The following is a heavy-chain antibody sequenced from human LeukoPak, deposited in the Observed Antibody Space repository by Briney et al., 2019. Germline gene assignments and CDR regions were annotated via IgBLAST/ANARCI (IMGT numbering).Heavy chain of an antibody. Sequence: PSETLSLTCTVSGGSISSYYWSWIRQPPGKGLEWIGYIYTSGSTNYNPSLKSRVTISVDTSKNQFSLKLSSVTAADTAVYYCARAYYDSSGYYYLPSFDYWGQGTLVTVSS. CDR1: GGSISSYY. J-gene: IGHJ4*02. CDR3: ARAYYDSSGYYYLPSFDY. CDR2: IYTSGST. D-gene: IGHD3-22*01. V-gene: IGHV4-4*09.